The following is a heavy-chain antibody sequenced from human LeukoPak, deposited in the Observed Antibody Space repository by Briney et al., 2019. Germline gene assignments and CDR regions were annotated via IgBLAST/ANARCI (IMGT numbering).Heavy chain of an antibody. J-gene: IGHJ3*02. Sequence: GALTLSCSGSAFTFSCYSLNWVCQPPGTGLGRVSSISSSSRYIYYADSVKGRFTISRDNAKNSLYLQMNSLRAEDTAGDYCARDTGLGIWGQGTMVTVSS. V-gene: IGHV3-21*01. CDR1: AFTFSCYS. CDR2: ISSSSRYI. D-gene: IGHD6-19*01. CDR3: ARDTGLGI.